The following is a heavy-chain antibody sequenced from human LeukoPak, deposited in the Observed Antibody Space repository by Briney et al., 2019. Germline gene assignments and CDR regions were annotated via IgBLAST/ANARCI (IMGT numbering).Heavy chain of an antibody. J-gene: IGHJ5*02. CDR2: INPSGGST. Sequence: ASVKVSCKASGYTFTSYYMHWVRQAPGQGLEWMGIINPSGGSTSYAQKFQGRVTMTRDTSTSTVYMELSSLRSEDTAVYYCARDPAIAVAGTNSMEGWFDPWSQGTLVTVSS. CDR1: GYTFTSYY. V-gene: IGHV1-46*01. CDR3: ARDPAIAVAGTNSMEGWFDP. D-gene: IGHD6-19*01.